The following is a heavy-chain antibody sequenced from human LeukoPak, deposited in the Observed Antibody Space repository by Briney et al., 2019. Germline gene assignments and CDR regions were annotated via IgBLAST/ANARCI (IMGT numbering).Heavy chain of an antibody. CDR2: ILGSGGGDTT. J-gene: IGHJ6*03. CDR1: GFTFSSYA. V-gene: IGHV3-23*01. CDR3: AKSSGYCSSTRCYNYYYYLDV. D-gene: IGHD2-2*02. Sequence: GGSLRLSCAASGFTFSSYAMSWVRQAPGKGLEWVSSILGSGGGDTTYYADSVKGRFTISRDNSKNTLYLQMNSLRAEDTAVYYCAKSSGYCSSTRCYNYYYYLDVWGKGTSVTVSS.